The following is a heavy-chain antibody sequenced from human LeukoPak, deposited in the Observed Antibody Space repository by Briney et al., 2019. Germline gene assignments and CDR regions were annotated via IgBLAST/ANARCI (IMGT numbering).Heavy chain of an antibody. CDR3: GGFGYEAAVDL. Sequence: GGSLRLSCAATGFMFTTYWMTWVRQAPGKGPEWVANIKPDGSETYYVNSVKGRFTISRDNTKNLLYLQMNSLRGEDAAVYYCGGFGYEAAVDLWGQGTLVTVSS. CDR1: GFMFTTYW. V-gene: IGHV3-7*01. D-gene: IGHD6-13*01. CDR2: IKPDGSET. J-gene: IGHJ4*02.